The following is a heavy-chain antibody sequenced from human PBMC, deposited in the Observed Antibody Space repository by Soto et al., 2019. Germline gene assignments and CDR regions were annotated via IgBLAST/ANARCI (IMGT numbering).Heavy chain of an antibody. Sequence: PGGSLRLSCAASGFTFSSYAMSWVRQAPGRGLEWVSAISGSGGSTYYADSVKGRFTISRDNSKNTLYLQMNSLRAEDTAVYYCAKDRAKHTMVRGVYYYYYGMDVWGQGTTVTVSS. CDR3: AKDRAKHTMVRGVYYYYYGMDV. CDR1: GFTFSSYA. V-gene: IGHV3-23*01. CDR2: ISGSGGST. J-gene: IGHJ6*02. D-gene: IGHD3-10*01.